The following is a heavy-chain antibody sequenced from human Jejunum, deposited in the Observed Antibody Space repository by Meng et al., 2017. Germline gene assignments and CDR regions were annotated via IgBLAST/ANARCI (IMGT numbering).Heavy chain of an antibody. CDR2: IIPSISDA. D-gene: IGHD3-3*01. CDR3: ARDGDYYDLDY. Sequence: QGQLVQSGAEVKKPGASVKVSCKASGYTFIDAYVHWVRQAPGQGLEWMGRIIPSISDAGSAQKFQGRVTLTWDTSISTAYMELSSLQSDDTATYYCARDGDYYDLDYWGQGTLVTVSS. CDR1: GYTFIDAY. V-gene: IGHV1-2*06. J-gene: IGHJ4*02.